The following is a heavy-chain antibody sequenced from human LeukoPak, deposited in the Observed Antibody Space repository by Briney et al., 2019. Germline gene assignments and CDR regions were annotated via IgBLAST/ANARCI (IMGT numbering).Heavy chain of an antibody. V-gene: IGHV4-34*01. Sequence: PSETLSLTCAVYGGSFSGYYWNWIRQPPGKGLEWIGEINHSGSTNYNPSLKSRVTISVDTSKNQFSLTLSSVTAADTAVYYCARAGDGEYSGYGAWGQGTLVTVSS. J-gene: IGHJ4*02. D-gene: IGHD5-12*01. CDR3: ARAGDGEYSGYGA. CDR1: GGSFSGYY. CDR2: INHSGST.